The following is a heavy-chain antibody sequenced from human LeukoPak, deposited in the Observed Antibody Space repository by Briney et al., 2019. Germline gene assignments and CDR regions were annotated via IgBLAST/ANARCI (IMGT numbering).Heavy chain of an antibody. D-gene: IGHD1-26*01. V-gene: IGHV1-18*01. CDR1: GYTFTNHD. CDR2: ISVYSGNT. CDR3: ARHGRAVMNVWFDP. Sequence: ASVKVACKASGYTFTNHDISWVRQAPGQGLEWRGWISVYSGNTNYAQDFQGRVTMTTDTSTSTAYMELRSLRADDTAVYSCARHGRAVMNVWFDPWGQGTLVSVSS. J-gene: IGHJ5*02.